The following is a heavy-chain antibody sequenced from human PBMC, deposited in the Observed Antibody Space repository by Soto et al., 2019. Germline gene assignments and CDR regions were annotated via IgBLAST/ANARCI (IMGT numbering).Heavy chain of an antibody. Sequence: GGSLRLSCAASGFTFSNAWMSWVRQAPGKGLEWVGRIKSKTDGGTTDSAAPVKGRFTISRDDSKNTRNLQMNRLKTEDTAVYYCTTDFYSTEEGLDAFDIWGQGTMVTVSS. D-gene: IGHD2-15*01. CDR3: TTDFYSTEEGLDAFDI. V-gene: IGHV3-15*01. CDR1: GFTFSNAW. CDR2: IKSKTDGGTT. J-gene: IGHJ3*02.